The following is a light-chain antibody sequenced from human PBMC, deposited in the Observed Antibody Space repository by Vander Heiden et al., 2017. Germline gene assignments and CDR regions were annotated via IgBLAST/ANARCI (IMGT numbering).Light chain of an antibody. Sequence: DIQMTKSPSTLSASVGDRVTITCRASQSISSWLAWYQQKPGKAPKLLIYKASSLESGVPSRFSGSGSGTEFTLTISSLQPDDFATYYCQQYNSPPWTFGQGTKVEIK. CDR2: KAS. CDR1: QSISSW. J-gene: IGKJ1*01. CDR3: QQYNSPPWT. V-gene: IGKV1-5*03.